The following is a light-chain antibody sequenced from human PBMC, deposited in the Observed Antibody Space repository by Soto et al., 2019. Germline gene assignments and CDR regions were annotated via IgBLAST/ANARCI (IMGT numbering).Light chain of an antibody. CDR1: QSVSSTY. CDR2: GAS. Sequence: EIVLTQSPGTLSLSPGERATLSCRASQSVSSTYLAWYQQKPGQAPRLLIYGASSRAADIPDRFSGSGSGTDFTLTISRPEPEDFAVYYCQQYGSSSWTFGQGTKVEIK. CDR3: QQYGSSSWT. J-gene: IGKJ1*01. V-gene: IGKV3-20*01.